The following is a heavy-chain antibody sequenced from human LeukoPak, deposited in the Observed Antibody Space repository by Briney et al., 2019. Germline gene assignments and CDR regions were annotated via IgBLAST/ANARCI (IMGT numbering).Heavy chain of an antibody. CDR2: ISAYNGNT. Sequence: ASVKVSCKASGYTFTSYGISWVRQAPGQGLEWMGWISAYNGNTNYAQKLQGRVTMTTDTSTSTAYMELRSLRSDDTAAYYCARAPPMIVVVITLGAFDIWGQGTMVTVSS. V-gene: IGHV1-18*01. J-gene: IGHJ3*02. CDR3: ARAPPMIVVVITLGAFDI. D-gene: IGHD3-22*01. CDR1: GYTFTSYG.